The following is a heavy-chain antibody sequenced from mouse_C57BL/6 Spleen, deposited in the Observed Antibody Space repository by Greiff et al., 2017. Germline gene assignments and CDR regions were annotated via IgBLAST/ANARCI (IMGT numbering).Heavy chain of an antibody. J-gene: IGHJ4*01. V-gene: IGHV1-64*01. D-gene: IGHD1-1*01. Sequence: VQLQQPGAELVKPGASVKLSCKASGYTFNSYWMHWVKQRPGQSLEWIGIIHPNSGSTNNNEKFKSKATLTVDKSSSTAYMQLSSLTSDDSAVYYCAITTVVANLLYSYALVYWGQGTSVTVSS. CDR2: IHPNSGST. CDR1: GYTFNSYW. CDR3: AITTVVANLLYSYALVY.